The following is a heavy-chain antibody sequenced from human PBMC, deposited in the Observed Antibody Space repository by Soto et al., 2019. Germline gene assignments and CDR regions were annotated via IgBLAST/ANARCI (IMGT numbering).Heavy chain of an antibody. CDR3: ARGPDYIDGWRTFDL. D-gene: IGHD4-4*01. Sequence: PXETLSLKCTVSDDSLRGTWYYWSWIRQPLGKGPEWIGYTYYNGDTKYNPALRSRVTMSEDTSKNQFSLRLSSVTAADTAVYFCARGPDYIDGWRTFDLWGRGILVTVSS. CDR1: DDSLRGTWYY. J-gene: IGHJ4*02. V-gene: IGHV4-61*01. CDR2: TYYNGDT.